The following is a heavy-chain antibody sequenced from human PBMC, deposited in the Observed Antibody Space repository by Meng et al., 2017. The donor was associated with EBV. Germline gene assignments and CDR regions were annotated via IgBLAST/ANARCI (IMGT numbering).Heavy chain of an antibody. CDR2: ISAYNGNT. Sequence: VQLLQSGGEVQKPGASLKVPCKAHGYTFTSYGISWVRQAPGQGLECMGWISAYNGNTNYTQKLQGRVTMTTDTSTSTVYMELRSLRSDDTAVYYCARGLDYFDYWGQGTLVTVSS. CDR1: GYTFTSYG. J-gene: IGHJ4*02. V-gene: IGHV1-18*01. CDR3: ARGLDYFDY.